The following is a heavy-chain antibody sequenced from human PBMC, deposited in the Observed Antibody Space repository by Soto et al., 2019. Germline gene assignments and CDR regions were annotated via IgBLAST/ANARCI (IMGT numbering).Heavy chain of an antibody. J-gene: IGHJ2*01. Sequence: QVQLQESGPGLVKPSGTLSLTCAVSGGSISSSNWWSWVRQPPGKGLEWIGYIYYSGSTNYNPSLKSRVTISVDTSKNQFSLKLSSVTAADTAVYYCARRFESGGYFDLWGRGTLVTVSS. V-gene: IGHV4-4*02. CDR2: IYYSGST. CDR1: GGSISSSNW. D-gene: IGHD3-16*01. CDR3: ARRFESGGYFDL.